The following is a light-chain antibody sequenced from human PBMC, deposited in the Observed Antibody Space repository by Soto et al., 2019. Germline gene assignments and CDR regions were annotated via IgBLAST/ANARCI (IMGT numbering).Light chain of an antibody. CDR3: QQYGSSPLT. V-gene: IGKV3-20*01. CDR1: QSVSSSY. CDR2: GAS. Sequence: EIVLTQSPGTLSLSPGERATLSCRASQSVSSSYLAWYQQKPGQAPRLLFYGASSRATGIPDKFSGSGSGKDFTLTSSRLVPEDCAVYYCQQYGSSPLTFGQGTKLEIK. J-gene: IGKJ2*01.